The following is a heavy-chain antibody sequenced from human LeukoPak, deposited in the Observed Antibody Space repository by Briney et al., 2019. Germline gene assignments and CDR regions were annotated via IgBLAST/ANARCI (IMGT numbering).Heavy chain of an antibody. CDR1: GFTFSSYA. CDR2: IDYSGGAA. J-gene: IGHJ4*02. D-gene: IGHD4-17*01. CDR3: AKISTVSSDFDY. Sequence: GGSLRLSCSASGFTFSSYAMGWVRQAPGRGLEWVSSIDYSGGAAYSADSVKGRFTISRDNSKNTLYLQMNSLRAEDTALYSCAKISTVSSDFDYWGQGTLVTVSS. V-gene: IGHV3-23*01.